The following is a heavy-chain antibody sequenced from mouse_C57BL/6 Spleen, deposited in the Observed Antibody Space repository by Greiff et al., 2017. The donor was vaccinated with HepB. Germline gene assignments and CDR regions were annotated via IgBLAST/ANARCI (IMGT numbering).Heavy chain of an antibody. CDR3: ARRITTVVPHWYFDV. V-gene: IGHV1-18*01. CDR1: GYTFTDYN. Sequence: VQLQQSGPELVKPGASVKITCKASGYTFTDYNMDWVKQSHGKSLEWIGDINPNNGGTIYNQKFKGKATLTVDTSSSTAYMELRSLTSEDTAVYYCARRITTVVPHWYFDVWGTGTTVTVSS. D-gene: IGHD1-1*01. J-gene: IGHJ1*03. CDR2: INPNNGGT.